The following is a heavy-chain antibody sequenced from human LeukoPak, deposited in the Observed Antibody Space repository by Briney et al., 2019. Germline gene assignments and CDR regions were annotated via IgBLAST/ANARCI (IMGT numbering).Heavy chain of an antibody. CDR1: GFTVSSNY. J-gene: IGHJ4*02. V-gene: IGHV3-21*01. Sequence: GGSLRLSCAASGFTVSSNYMSWVRQAPGRGLEWVSAISSTSTYIYEADSVKGRFTISRDNAKNSLYLQMTSLRADDTGVYYCARAPYDIVTGYSGYFDFWGQGTLVTVSS. D-gene: IGHD3-9*01. CDR3: ARAPYDIVTGYSGYFDF. CDR2: ISSTSTYI.